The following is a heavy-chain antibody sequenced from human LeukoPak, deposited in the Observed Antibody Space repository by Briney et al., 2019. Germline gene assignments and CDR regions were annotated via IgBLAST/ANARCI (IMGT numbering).Heavy chain of an antibody. V-gene: IGHV3-30*04. D-gene: IGHD3-22*01. J-gene: IGHJ4*02. Sequence: GGSLRLSCAASGFTFTTYAMHWVRQAPGKGLEWVAVISYDGSNKYYADSVKGRFTISRDNSKNTLYLQMNSLRAEDTAVYYCARDENPSDISMIVVPRVPYYWGQGTLVTVSS. CDR2: ISYDGSNK. CDR1: GFTFTTYA. CDR3: ARDENPSDISMIVVPRVPYY.